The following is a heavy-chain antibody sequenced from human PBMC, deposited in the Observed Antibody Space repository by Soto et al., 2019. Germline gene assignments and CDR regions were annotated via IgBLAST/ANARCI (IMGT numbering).Heavy chain of an antibody. CDR3: ARGAAYNWNDEPYYYGMDV. J-gene: IGHJ6*02. CDR1: GYTFTSYD. V-gene: IGHV1-8*01. Sequence: ASVKVSCKASGYTFTSYDINWVRQATGQGLEWMGWMNPNSGNTGYAQKFQGRVTMTRNTSISTAYMELSSLGSEDTAVYYCARGAAYNWNDEPYYYGMDVWGQGTTVTVSS. D-gene: IGHD1-1*01. CDR2: MNPNSGNT.